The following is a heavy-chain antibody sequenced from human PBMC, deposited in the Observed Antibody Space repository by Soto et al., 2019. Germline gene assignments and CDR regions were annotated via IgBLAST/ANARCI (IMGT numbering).Heavy chain of an antibody. Sequence: SVKVSCKASGGSFGNSAINWVRQTPGQGLEWLGGFIPVYRTLNYAQKFQGRVTITADESTGTAYMTLSSLASDDTAVYYCATGVIWIGYFTFDSWGQGTRVTVSS. CDR2: FIPVYRTL. D-gene: IGHD3-3*01. CDR1: GGSFGNSA. V-gene: IGHV1-69*13. CDR3: ATGVIWIGYFTFDS. J-gene: IGHJ4*02.